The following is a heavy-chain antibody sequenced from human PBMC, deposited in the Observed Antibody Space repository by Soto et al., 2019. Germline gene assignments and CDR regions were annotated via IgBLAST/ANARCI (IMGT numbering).Heavy chain of an antibody. CDR2: LYDLDGS. J-gene: IGHJ3*01. CDR3: ATWHEREHAYDV. Sequence: DVQLVESGGGLIQPGESLRLSCAAFGFTISGKKYVAWVRHAPGKGLEWVSALYDLDGSFYAASVKGRFTTSSESSKTRVYLQMNDLRPDDTAVYYCATWHEREHAYDVWGQGTTVTVSS. D-gene: IGHD1-1*01. CDR1: GFTISGKKY. V-gene: IGHV3-53*01.